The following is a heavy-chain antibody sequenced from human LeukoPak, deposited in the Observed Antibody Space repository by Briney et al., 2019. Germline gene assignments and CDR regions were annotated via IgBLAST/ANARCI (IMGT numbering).Heavy chain of an antibody. CDR1: GFTSSSYW. J-gene: IGHJ4*02. CDR3: ARSGQRWLQFYYFDY. V-gene: IGHV3-7*01. D-gene: IGHD5-24*01. CDR2: IKQDGSEK. Sequence: GGSLRLSCAASGFTSSSYWMSWVRQAPGKGLEWVANIKQDGSEKYYVDSVKGRFTISRDNAKNSLYLQMNSLRAEDTAVYYCARSGQRWLQFYYFDYWGQGTLVTVSS.